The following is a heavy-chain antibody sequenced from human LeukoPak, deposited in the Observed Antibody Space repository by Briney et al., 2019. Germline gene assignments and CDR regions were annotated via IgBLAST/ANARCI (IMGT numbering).Heavy chain of an antibody. D-gene: IGHD4-17*01. CDR1: DGSISSSY. CDR3: ARDHGDYLKWFDP. V-gene: IGHV4-59*01. J-gene: IGHJ5*02. CDR2: IYYSGST. Sequence: SETLSLTCTVSDGSISSSYWSCIRQPPGKGLEWIGSIYYSGSTNYNPSLKSRVTISVDTSKNQFSLKLSSVTAADTAVYYCARDHGDYLKWFDPWGQGTLVTVSS.